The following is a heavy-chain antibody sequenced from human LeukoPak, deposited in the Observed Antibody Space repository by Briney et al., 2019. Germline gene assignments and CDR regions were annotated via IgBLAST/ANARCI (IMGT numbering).Heavy chain of an antibody. Sequence: SVKVSCKASGGTFSSYAISCVPQAPGQGLEWMGGIIPIFGTANYAQKFQGRVTITADESTSTAYMELSSLRSEDTAVYYCARNPYSSSWLADYYYYMDVWGKGTTVTVSS. CDR1: GGTFSSYA. CDR3: ARNPYSSSWLADYYYYMDV. J-gene: IGHJ6*03. V-gene: IGHV1-69*13. D-gene: IGHD6-13*01. CDR2: IIPIFGTA.